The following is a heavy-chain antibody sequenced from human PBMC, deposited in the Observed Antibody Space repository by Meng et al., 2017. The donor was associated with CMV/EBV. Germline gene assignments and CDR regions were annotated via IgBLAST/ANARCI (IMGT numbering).Heavy chain of an antibody. CDR2: INHSGGT. Sequence: SETLSLTCAVYGGSFSGYYWSWIRQPPGKGLEWIGEINHSGGTNYNPSPKSRVTISVDTSKTQFSLKLSSWTAADTAVYYCARGKPVLRPNWFDPWGQGTLVTVSS. V-gene: IGHV4-34*01. CDR3: ARGKPVLRPNWFDP. CDR1: GGSFSGYY. J-gene: IGHJ5*02. D-gene: IGHD3-3*01.